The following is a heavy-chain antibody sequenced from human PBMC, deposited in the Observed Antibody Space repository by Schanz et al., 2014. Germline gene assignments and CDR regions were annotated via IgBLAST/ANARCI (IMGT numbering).Heavy chain of an antibody. J-gene: IGHJ5*02. D-gene: IGHD2-2*01. CDR2: ISAYTNNT. CDR1: RYTFNTYG. CDR3: ARDRRRYCSTASCLHDNWFDP. Sequence: GPGVKEPGASVKVSCEASRYTFNTYGLNWARQAPGQGLEWMGWISAYTNNTNYAQKVHGRVTMTTDTSTGTAYMELRSLRSDDTAVYYCARDRRRYCSTASCLHDNWFDPWGQGTLVIVSS. V-gene: IGHV1-18*01.